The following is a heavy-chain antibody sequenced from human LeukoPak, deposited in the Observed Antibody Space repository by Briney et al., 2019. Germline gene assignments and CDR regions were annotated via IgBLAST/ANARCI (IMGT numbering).Heavy chain of an antibody. CDR2: IYTSGST. CDR3: ARTTSSGYYTLFDY. Sequence: SETLSLTCTVSGGSISSYYWGWIRQPAGKGLEWIGRIYTSGSTNYNPSLKSRVTMSVDTSKNHFSLKLTSVTAADTAVYYCARTTSSGYYTLFDYWGPGTLVTVSS. CDR1: GGSISSYY. D-gene: IGHD3-3*01. V-gene: IGHV4-4*07. J-gene: IGHJ4*02.